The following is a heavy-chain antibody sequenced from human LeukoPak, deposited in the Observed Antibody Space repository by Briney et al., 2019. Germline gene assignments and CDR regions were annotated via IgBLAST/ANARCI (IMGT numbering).Heavy chain of an antibody. CDR3: ARRFGSWYGTDAFDI. D-gene: IGHD6-13*01. Sequence: ASVKVSCKASGYTFTSYDINWVRQATAQGLEWMGWMNPNSGNTGYAQKFQGRVTMTRNTSISTAYMELSSLRSEDTAVYYCARRFGSWYGTDAFDIWGQGTMVTVSS. J-gene: IGHJ3*02. CDR1: GYTFTSYD. CDR2: MNPNSGNT. V-gene: IGHV1-8*01.